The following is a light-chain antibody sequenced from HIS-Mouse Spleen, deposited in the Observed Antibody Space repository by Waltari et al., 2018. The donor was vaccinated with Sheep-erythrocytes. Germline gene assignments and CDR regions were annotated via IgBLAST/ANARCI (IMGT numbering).Light chain of an antibody. J-gene: IGLJ1*01. Sequence: QSALTQPRSVSGSPGQSVTISCTGTSSDVGGSNYLSWYQQHPRKAPKLMIYAVSKRPSGFPARFSGSKSGNTASLTISGLQAEDEADYYCCSYAGSYNHVFATGTKVTVL. CDR2: AVS. CDR1: SSDVGGSNY. V-gene: IGLV2-11*01. CDR3: CSYAGSYNHV.